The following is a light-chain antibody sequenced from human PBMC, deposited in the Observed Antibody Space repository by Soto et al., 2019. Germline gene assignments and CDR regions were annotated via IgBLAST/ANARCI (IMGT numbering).Light chain of an antibody. Sequence: EVVLTQSPGSLSLSPGQRATLSCRASQSVDSTFFAWYQQKPGQAPRLLIYGASKRATGIPDRFSGSGSGTDFTLIISRLAPEDFAVYYCQPYMSSVTFGQGTKVEIK. CDR2: GAS. V-gene: IGKV3-20*01. CDR3: QPYMSSVT. J-gene: IGKJ1*01. CDR1: QSVDSTF.